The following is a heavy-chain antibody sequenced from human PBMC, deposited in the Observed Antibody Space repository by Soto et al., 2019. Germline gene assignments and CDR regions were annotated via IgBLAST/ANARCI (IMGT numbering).Heavy chain of an antibody. J-gene: IGHJ4*02. V-gene: IGHV2-5*02. CDR3: AHRILRTVFGLVTTTAIYFDF. Sequence: QITLNESGPTVVKPAETLTLTCTFSGFSLTTSGVGVGWIRQSPGKAPEGLAPIYWDDDKRYSASLKSRLTITKDTSKNQVVLTMASVDPADTATYYCAHRILRTVFGLVTTTAIYFDFWGQGTPVVVSS. CDR2: IYWDDDK. D-gene: IGHD3-3*01. CDR1: GFSLTTSGVG.